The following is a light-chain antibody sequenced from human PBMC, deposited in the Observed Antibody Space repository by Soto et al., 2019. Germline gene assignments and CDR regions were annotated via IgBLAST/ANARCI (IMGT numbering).Light chain of an antibody. Sequence: EIVITQSPATLSVSPGERATLSGRASQSVSSNLAWYQQKPGQAPRLLIYGASNRATGIPDRFSGSGSGTDFTLTISRLAPEDFAVYYCQQYGSSGTFGQGTKVDIK. V-gene: IGKV3-20*01. J-gene: IGKJ1*01. CDR2: GAS. CDR1: QSVSSN. CDR3: QQYGSSGT.